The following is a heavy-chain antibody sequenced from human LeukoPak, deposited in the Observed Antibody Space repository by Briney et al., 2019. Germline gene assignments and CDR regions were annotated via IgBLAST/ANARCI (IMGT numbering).Heavy chain of an antibody. V-gene: IGHV1-2*02. CDR2: INPNSGGT. CDR1: GSTFTGYY. J-gene: IGHJ3*02. CDR3: ARYTKTYYYGPGSYSSDDAFDI. Sequence: ASVKVSCKASGSTFTGYYMHWVRQAPGQGLEWMGWINPNSGGTNYAQKFQGRVTMTRDTSISTAYMELSRLRSDDTAVYYCARYTKTYYYGPGSYSSDDAFDIWGQGTMVTVSS. D-gene: IGHD3-10*01.